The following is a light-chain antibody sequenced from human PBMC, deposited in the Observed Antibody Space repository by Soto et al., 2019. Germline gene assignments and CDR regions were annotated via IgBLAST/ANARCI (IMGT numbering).Light chain of an antibody. V-gene: IGKV1-33*01. CDR2: DAS. CDR3: QHYNNPPLT. J-gene: IGKJ4*01. Sequence: DIQMTQSPSSLSASVGDRVTIACQASQNIYNYLNWYQLKPGKAPQVLILDASDLDTGVASRFSGSGYGTGFSLSINNLPPEDVGTYYCQHYNNPPLTFGRGTTVEI. CDR1: QNIYNY.